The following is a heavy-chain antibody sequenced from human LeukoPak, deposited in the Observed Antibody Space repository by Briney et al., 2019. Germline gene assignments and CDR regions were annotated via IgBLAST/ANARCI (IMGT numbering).Heavy chain of an antibody. V-gene: IGHV4-34*01. CDR2: INLSGST. J-gene: IGHJ4*02. D-gene: IGHD3-3*01. CDR1: GGSFSGYY. Sequence: PLGTLSLTCAVYGGSFSGYYSGGICPPPGKGLEWIGEINLSGSTHYNPSLTSRVTISVDTSKHQFSLKLSSVTAADPAAYYCARKSASVALEWSHSFNYWGQGTLVTVSS. CDR3: ARKSASVALEWSHSFNY.